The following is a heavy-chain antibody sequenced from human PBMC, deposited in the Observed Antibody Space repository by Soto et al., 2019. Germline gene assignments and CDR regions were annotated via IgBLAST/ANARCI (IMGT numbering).Heavy chain of an antibody. CDR1: GFTFSGSA. CDR3: TRLPNSGSYYGGNDAFDI. Sequence: GGSLRLSCAASGFTFSGSAMHWVRQASGKGLEWVGRIRSKANSYATAYAASVKGRFTISRDDSKNTAYLQMNSLKTEDTAVYYCTRLPNSGSYYGGNDAFDIWGQGTMVTVS. J-gene: IGHJ3*02. CDR2: IRSKANSYAT. V-gene: IGHV3-73*01. D-gene: IGHD1-26*01.